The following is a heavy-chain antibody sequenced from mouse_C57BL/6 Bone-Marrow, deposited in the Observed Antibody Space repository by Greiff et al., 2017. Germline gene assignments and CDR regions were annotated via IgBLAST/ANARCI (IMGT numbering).Heavy chain of an antibody. CDR2: IYPRSGNT. J-gene: IGHJ4*01. Sequence: QVQLQQSGAELARPGASVKLSCKASGYTFTSYGISWVKQRTGQGLEWIGEIYPRSGNTYYNEKFKGKATLTADKSSSTAYMELRSLTSEDSAVYFWARRAWDRYYYAMDYWGQGTSVTVSS. V-gene: IGHV1-81*01. CDR3: ARRAWDRYYYAMDY. D-gene: IGHD3-3*01. CDR1: GYTFTSYG.